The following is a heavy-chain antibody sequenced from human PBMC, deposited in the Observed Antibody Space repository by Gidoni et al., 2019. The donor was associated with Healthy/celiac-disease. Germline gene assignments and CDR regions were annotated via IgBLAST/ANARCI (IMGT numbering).Heavy chain of an antibody. J-gene: IGHJ6*04. CDR1: GYTFTGYY. D-gene: IGHD2-8*01. V-gene: IGHV1-2*02. CDR2: INPNSGGT. Sequence: QVQLVQSGAEVTKPGASVKVSCKASGYTFTGYYMHWVRQAPGQGLEWMGWINPNSGGTNYAQKFQGRVTMTRDTSISTAYMELSRLRSDDTAVYYCARERVVLMVYATGLDVWGKGTTVTVSS. CDR3: ARERVVLMVYATGLDV.